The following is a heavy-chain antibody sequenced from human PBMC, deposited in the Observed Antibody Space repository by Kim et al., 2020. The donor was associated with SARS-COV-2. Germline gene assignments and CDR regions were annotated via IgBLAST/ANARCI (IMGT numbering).Heavy chain of an antibody. CDR3: ATVNRQRWFDY. D-gene: IGHD2-15*01. V-gene: IGHV3-66*01. J-gene: IGHJ4*02. Sequence: YYADSVKGRFTVSRDTSKNTLYLQLNSLRVEDTAVYYCATVNRQRWFDYWGQGTLVTVSS.